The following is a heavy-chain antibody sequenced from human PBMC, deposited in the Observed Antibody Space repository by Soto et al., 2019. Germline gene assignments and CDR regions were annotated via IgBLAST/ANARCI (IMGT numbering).Heavy chain of an antibody. CDR2: IYYSGST. CDR3: ARPSPDSDIVVVPAARDYYYYYMDV. J-gene: IGHJ6*03. D-gene: IGHD2-2*01. CDR1: GGSISSSSYY. Sequence: QLQLQESGPGLVKPSETLSLTCTVSGGSISSSSYYWGWIRQPPGKGLEWIGSIYYSGSTYYNPSLKGRVTVSVETSKNQFSLKLSSVTAADTAVYYCARPSPDSDIVVVPAARDYYYYYMDVWGKGTTVTVSS. V-gene: IGHV4-39*01.